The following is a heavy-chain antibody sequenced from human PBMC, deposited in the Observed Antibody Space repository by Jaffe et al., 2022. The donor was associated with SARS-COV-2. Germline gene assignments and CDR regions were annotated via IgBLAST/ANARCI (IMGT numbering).Heavy chain of an antibody. J-gene: IGHJ5*02. D-gene: IGHD3-22*01. CDR3: AREGTYYYDSSGPRRWWFDP. V-gene: IGHV4-61*02. Sequence: QVQLQESGPGLVKPSQTLSLTCTVSGGSISSGSYYWSWIRQPAGKGLEWIGRIYTSGSTNYNPSLKSRVTISVDTSKNQFSLKLSSVTAADTAVYYCAREGTYYYDSSGPRRWWFDPWGQGTLVTVSS. CDR2: IYTSGST. CDR1: GGSISSGSYY.